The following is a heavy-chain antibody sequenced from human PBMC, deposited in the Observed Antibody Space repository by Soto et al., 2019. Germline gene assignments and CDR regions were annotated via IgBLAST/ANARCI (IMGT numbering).Heavy chain of an antibody. CDR1: GGSVSSDTYY. D-gene: IGHD2-2*01. V-gene: IGHV4-61*01. Sequence: SETLSLTCTVSGGSVSSDTYYWGWIRQPPGKGLEWIGYIYYSGSTDYNPSLDSRATISADTSKNQFPLKLTSVTAADTAVYYCARVNYCSSSNCYWLAYWGQGSLVTVSS. J-gene: IGHJ4*02. CDR3: ARVNYCSSSNCYWLAY. CDR2: IYYSGST.